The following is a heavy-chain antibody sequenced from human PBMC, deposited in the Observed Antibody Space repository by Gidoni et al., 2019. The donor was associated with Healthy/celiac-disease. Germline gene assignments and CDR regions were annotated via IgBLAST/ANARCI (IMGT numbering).Heavy chain of an antibody. V-gene: IGHV1-69*01. D-gene: IGHD3-3*01. CDR1: GGTFSSYA. CDR2: IIPIFGTA. Sequence: QVQLVQSGAEVKNPGSSVKVSCKASGGTFSSYAISWVRQAPGQGLEWMGGIIPIFGTANYAQKFQGRVTITADESTSTAYMELSSLRSEDTAVYYCASVHSGDFWSGYYPLGWGQGTLVTVSS. CDR3: ASVHSGDFWSGYYPLG. J-gene: IGHJ4*02.